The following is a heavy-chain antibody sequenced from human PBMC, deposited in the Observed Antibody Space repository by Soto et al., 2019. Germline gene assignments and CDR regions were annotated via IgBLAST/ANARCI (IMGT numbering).Heavy chain of an antibody. Sequence: SETLSLTCTVSGGSISSYYWSWIRQPPGKGLEWIGYIYYSGSTNYNPSLKSRVTISVDTSKNQFSLKLSSVTAADTAVYYCASLGQWLVPEGLSYYYYYGMDVWGQGTTVTVSS. CDR2: IYYSGST. D-gene: IGHD6-19*01. CDR1: GGSISSYY. J-gene: IGHJ6*02. V-gene: IGHV4-59*08. CDR3: ASLGQWLVPEGLSYYYYYGMDV.